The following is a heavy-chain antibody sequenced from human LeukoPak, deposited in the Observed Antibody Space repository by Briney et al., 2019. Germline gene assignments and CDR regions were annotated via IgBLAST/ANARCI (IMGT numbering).Heavy chain of an antibody. CDR3: ATDGAGFDT. J-gene: IGHJ5*02. V-gene: IGHV3-11*01. Sequence: GGSLRLSRAASGFTFNDYYMSWIRQAPGKGLEWLSYINIGGTNTHYADSVKGRFTISRDNAKKSLYLEMNNLRAEDTAVYYCATDGAGFDTWGQGVLATVSS. CDR2: INIGGTNT. CDR1: GFTFNDYY.